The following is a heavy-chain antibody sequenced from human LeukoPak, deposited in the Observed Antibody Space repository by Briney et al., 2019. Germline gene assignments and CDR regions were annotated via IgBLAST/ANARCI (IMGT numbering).Heavy chain of an antibody. CDR1: GFTFSSYW. CDR2: IKSDGKT. D-gene: IGHD3-22*01. V-gene: IGHV3-74*01. Sequence: GGSLRLSCAASGFTFSSYWMHWVRQAPGKGLVWVSRIKSDGKTNYADSVKGRFTISRDNAKNTVSLQMNSLRAEDTGVYYCASAPSEIGGYYPEYIRHWGQGTLVTVSS. CDR3: ASAPSEIGGYYPEYIRH. J-gene: IGHJ1*01.